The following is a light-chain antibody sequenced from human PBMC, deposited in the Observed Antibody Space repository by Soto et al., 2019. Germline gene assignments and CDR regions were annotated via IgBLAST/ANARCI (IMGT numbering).Light chain of an antibody. Sequence: EIVLTQSPGTLSLSAGQRATLSCRASQSVSNNLAWYQQKPGQAPRLLIYGASNRATGIPDRFSGSGSGTDFTLTISRLEPEDFAVYYCQQYGSSGTFGQGTKVDI. CDR3: QQYGSSGT. CDR2: GAS. V-gene: IGKV3-20*01. J-gene: IGKJ1*01. CDR1: QSVSNN.